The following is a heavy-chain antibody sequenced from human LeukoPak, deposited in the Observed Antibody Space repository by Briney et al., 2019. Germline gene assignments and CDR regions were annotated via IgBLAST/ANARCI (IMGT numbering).Heavy chain of an antibody. D-gene: IGHD6-19*01. V-gene: IGHV3-21*01. Sequence: NPGGSLRLSCAASGFTFSSYSMNWVRQAPGKGLEWVSSIIGSSSYIYYADSVKGRFTISRDNAKNSLYLQMKSLRAEDTAVYYCARGGYSSGWYVLYYFDFWGQGSLVTVSS. CDR2: IIGSSSYI. J-gene: IGHJ4*02. CDR3: ARGGYSSGWYVLYYFDF. CDR1: GFTFSSYS.